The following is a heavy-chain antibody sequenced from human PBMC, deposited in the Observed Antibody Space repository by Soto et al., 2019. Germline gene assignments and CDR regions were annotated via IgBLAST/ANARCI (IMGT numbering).Heavy chain of an antibody. CDR2: IYPDDSDT. CDR3: ARPDSVSSYGSDAFDF. V-gene: IGHV5-51*01. D-gene: IGHD3-16*02. CDR1: GKTFSTYW. J-gene: IGHJ3*01. Sequence: PXESLKISWKSSGKTFSTYWIGLVLQMPGKGLEWMGIIYPDDSDTRYSPSFQGQVSISADKSIGTAYLQWSSLKASDTAVYYCARPDSVSSYGSDAFDFWGQGTMVNVPS.